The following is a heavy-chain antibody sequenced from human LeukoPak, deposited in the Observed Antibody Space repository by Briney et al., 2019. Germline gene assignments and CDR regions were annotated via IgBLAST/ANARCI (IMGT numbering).Heavy chain of an antibody. J-gene: IGHJ6*04. Sequence: GASVKVSCKASGYTFTSYDINWVRQAPGQGLEWMGWINPKSGDTNYAQRFQGRVTMTRDTSISKGYMELSRLRSDDTAVYYCAREASLAFWGKGTTVTISS. CDR2: INPKSGDT. CDR3: AREASLAF. V-gene: IGHV1-2*02. D-gene: IGHD3-3*02. CDR1: GYTFTSYD.